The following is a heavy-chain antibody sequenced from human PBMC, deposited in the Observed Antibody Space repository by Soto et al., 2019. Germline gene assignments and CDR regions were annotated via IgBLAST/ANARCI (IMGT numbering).Heavy chain of an antibody. CDR3: VRGCGRASCPYFFDY. CDR2: IRQDGSEK. CDR1: GFTFSTYW. D-gene: IGHD2-2*01. J-gene: IGHJ4*02. Sequence: EVQLVESGGGLVQPGGSLRLSCAASGFTFSTYWMSWVRQAPGKGLEWVATIRQDGSEKHHVDSVEGRFTISRDNAKNSMYLQTNSQRAEDTAMYYCVRGCGRASCPYFFDYWGQGTLVRVSS. V-gene: IGHV3-7*01.